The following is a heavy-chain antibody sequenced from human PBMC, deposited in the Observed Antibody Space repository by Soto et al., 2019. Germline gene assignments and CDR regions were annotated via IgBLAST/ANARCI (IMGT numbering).Heavy chain of an antibody. CDR1: GFTFDDYA. J-gene: IGHJ4*02. CDR3: AKDPAVAGTWGGFDY. CDR2: ISWNSGSI. Sequence: GGSLRLSCAASGFTFDDYAMHWVRQAPGKGLEWVSGISWNSGSIGYADSVKGRFTISRDNAKNSLYLQMNSLRAEDTALYYCAKDPAVAGTWGGFDYWGQGTLVTVSS. D-gene: IGHD6-19*01. V-gene: IGHV3-9*01.